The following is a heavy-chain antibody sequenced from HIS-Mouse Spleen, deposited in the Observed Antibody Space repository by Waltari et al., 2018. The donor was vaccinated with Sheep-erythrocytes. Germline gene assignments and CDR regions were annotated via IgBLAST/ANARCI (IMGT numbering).Heavy chain of an antibody. J-gene: IGHJ4*02. V-gene: IGHV1-69*04. CDR3: AQTGATTPHFDY. CDR1: GGTFSSYA. Sequence: QVQLVQSGAEVKKPGSSVKVSCKASGGTFSSYAISWVRQAPGQGLEWMGRIIPGLGRANYAQKFQGRVTITADKSTSTAYMELSSLRSEDTAVYYCAQTGATTPHFDYWGQGTLVTVSS. CDR2: IIPGLGRA. D-gene: IGHD1-26*01.